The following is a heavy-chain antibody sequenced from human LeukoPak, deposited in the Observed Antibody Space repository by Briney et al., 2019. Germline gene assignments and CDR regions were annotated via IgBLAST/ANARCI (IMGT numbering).Heavy chain of an antibody. CDR2: IYYSGST. D-gene: IGHD3-10*01. J-gene: IGHJ5*02. CDR3: ARDTGYYYGSGSNNWFDP. Sequence: SETLSLTCTVSGGSISSYYWSWIRQPPGKGLEWIGYIYYSGSTNYNPSLKSRVTISVDTSKNQFSLKLSSVTAADTAVYYCARDTGYYYGSGSNNWFDPRGQGTLVTVSS. V-gene: IGHV4-59*01. CDR1: GGSISSYY.